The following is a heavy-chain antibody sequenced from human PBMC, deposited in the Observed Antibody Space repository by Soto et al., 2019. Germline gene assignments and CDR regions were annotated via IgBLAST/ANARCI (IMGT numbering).Heavy chain of an antibody. V-gene: IGHV1-45*02. J-gene: IGHJ3*02. CDR3: ARLLSSGRADDAFDI. Sequence: SVKVSCKASGYTFTYRYLHWVRQAPGQALEWMGRITPFNGNTNYAQKFQDRVTITRDRSMSTAYMELSSLRSEDTAMYYCARLLSSGRADDAFDIWGQGTMVTVSS. D-gene: IGHD6-19*01. CDR2: ITPFNGNT. CDR1: GYTFTYRY.